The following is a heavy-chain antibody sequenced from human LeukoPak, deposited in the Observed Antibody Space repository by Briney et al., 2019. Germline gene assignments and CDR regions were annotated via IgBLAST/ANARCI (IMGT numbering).Heavy chain of an antibody. CDR2: INAGNGNT. V-gene: IGHV1-3*01. D-gene: IGHD6-13*01. CDR3: ARELLAAAGTLDY. CDR1: GYTFTSYA. J-gene: IGHJ4*02. Sequence: ASVKVSCKASGYTFTSYAMHWVRQAPGQRLEWMGWINAGNGNTKYSQKFQGRVTITRDTSASTAYMELSSLRSEDTAVYYCARELLAAAGTLDYWGQGTLVTVSS.